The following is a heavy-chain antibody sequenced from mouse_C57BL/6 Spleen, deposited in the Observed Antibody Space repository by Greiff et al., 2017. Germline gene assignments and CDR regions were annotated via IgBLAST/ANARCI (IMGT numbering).Heavy chain of an antibody. Sequence: EVMLVESGEGLVKPGGSLKLSCAASGFTFSSYAMSWVRQTPEKRLEWVAYISSGGDYIYYADTVKGRFTISRDNARNTLYLQMSSLKSEDTAMYYCTREVNAYDGFAYWGQGTLVTVSA. CDR2: ISSGGDYI. V-gene: IGHV5-9-1*02. D-gene: IGHD5-2*01. CDR1: GFTFSSYA. CDR3: TREVNAYDGFAY. J-gene: IGHJ3*01.